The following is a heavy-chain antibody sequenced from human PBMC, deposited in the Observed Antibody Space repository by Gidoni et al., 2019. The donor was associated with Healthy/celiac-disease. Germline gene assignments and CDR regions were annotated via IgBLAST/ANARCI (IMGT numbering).Heavy chain of an antibody. Sequence: QVQLQESGPGLVKPSQSLYLTCTVSGGSISRGAYYWTWIRQPPGKGLEWIGYIYYSENTYYTPSLKSRVTISVDTSKNQFSLKLSSVTAADTAVYFCARGDYGDYTEDAALDYWGQGPLVTVSS. CDR1: GGSISRGAYY. D-gene: IGHD4-17*01. V-gene: IGHV4-30-4*01. J-gene: IGHJ4*02. CDR2: IYYSENT. CDR3: ARGDYGDYTEDAALDY.